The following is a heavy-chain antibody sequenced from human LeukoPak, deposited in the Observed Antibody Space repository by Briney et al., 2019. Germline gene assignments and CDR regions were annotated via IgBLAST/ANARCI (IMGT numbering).Heavy chain of an antibody. V-gene: IGHV4-34*01. D-gene: IGHD2-15*01. J-gene: IGHJ4*02. CDR2: INRSGST. CDR1: GGSFSGYY. Sequence: SETLSLTCAVYGGSFSGYYWSWIRQPPGKGLEWIGEINRSGSTNYNPSLKSRVTISVDTSKNQFSLKLSSVTAADTAVYYCARVVVVVAAGEHFDYWGQGTLVTVSS. CDR3: ARVVVVVAAGEHFDY.